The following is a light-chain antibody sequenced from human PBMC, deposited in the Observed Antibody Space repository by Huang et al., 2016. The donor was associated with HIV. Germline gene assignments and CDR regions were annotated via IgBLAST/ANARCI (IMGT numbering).Light chain of an antibody. J-gene: IGKJ4*01. Sequence: EIVLTQSPATLSLSPGERATLSCRASQSVSSYLALYQQKPGQAPRLLIYDASNRATGIPARCSGSGSGTDFTLTISSLEPEDFAVYYCQQRSDWPPGTTFGGGTKVEIK. CDR1: QSVSSY. CDR2: DAS. V-gene: IGKV3-11*01. CDR3: QQRSDWPPGTT.